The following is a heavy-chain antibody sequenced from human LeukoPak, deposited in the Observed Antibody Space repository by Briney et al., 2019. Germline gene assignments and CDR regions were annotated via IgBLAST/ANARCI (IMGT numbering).Heavy chain of an antibody. CDR2: IKQDGSEK. CDR1: GFTFSSYW. J-gene: IGHJ5*02. CDR3: ARGAGYSSGWYGVSEDWFDL. V-gene: IGHV3-7*01. Sequence: GGSLRLSCAASGFTFSSYWMSWVRQAPGKGLEWVANIKQDGSEKYYVDSVKGRFTISRDNAKNSLYLQMNSLRAEDTAVYYCARGAGYSSGWYGVSEDWFDLWGQGTLVTVSS. D-gene: IGHD6-19*01.